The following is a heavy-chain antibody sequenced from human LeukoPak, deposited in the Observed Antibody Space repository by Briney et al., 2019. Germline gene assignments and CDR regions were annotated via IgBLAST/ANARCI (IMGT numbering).Heavy chain of an antibody. J-gene: IGHJ4*02. CDR2: IWYDGSNK. CDR1: GFTFSSYG. V-gene: IGHV3-30*02. CDR3: AKEFNRGLPDY. Sequence: GGSLRLSCAASGFTFSSYGMHWVRQAPGKGLEWVAVIWYDGSNKYYADSVKGRFTISRDNSKNTLYLQMSSLRAEDTAVYYCAKEFNRGLPDYWGQGTLVTVPS. D-gene: IGHD2-21*01.